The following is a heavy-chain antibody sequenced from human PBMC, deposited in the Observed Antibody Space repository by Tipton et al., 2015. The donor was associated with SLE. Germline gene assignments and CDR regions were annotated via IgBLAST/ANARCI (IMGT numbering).Heavy chain of an antibody. CDR1: GGSISSSSYY. V-gene: IGHV4-39*07. CDR3: ARLGRGAPIDY. Sequence: TLSLTCTVSGGSISSSSYYWGWIRQPPGKGLEWIGSIYYSGSTYYNPSLKSRVTISVDTSKNQFSLKLSSVTAADTAVYYRARLGRGAPIDYWGQGTLVTVSS. D-gene: IGHD1-26*01. CDR2: IYYSGST. J-gene: IGHJ4*02.